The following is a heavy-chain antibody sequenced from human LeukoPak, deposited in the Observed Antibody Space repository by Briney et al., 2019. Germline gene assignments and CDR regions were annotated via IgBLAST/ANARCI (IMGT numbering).Heavy chain of an antibody. J-gene: IGHJ4*02. CDR3: ATDRCSSTSCYVESYDY. CDR1: GGSFSGYY. CDR2: INHSEST. D-gene: IGHD2-2*01. V-gene: IGHV4-34*01. Sequence: SETLSLTCAVYGGSFSGYYWSWIRQPPGKGLEWIGEINHSESTNYNPSLKSRVTISVDTSKNQFSLKLSSVSAADTAVYYCATDRCSSTSCYVESYDYWGQGTLVTVSS.